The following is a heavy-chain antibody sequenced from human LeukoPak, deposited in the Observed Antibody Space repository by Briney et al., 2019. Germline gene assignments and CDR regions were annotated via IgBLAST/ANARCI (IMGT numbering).Heavy chain of an antibody. CDR1: GFTFSSYG. D-gene: IGHD6-13*01. J-gene: IGHJ4*02. CDR2: ISYDGSNK. V-gene: IGHV3-30*18. Sequence: PGRSLRLSCAASGFTFSSYGMHWVRQAPGRGLEWVAVISYDGSNKYYADSVKGRFTISRDNSKNTLYLQMNSLRAEDTAVYYCAKGYQQLVPHWGQGTLVTVSS. CDR3: AKGYQQLVPH.